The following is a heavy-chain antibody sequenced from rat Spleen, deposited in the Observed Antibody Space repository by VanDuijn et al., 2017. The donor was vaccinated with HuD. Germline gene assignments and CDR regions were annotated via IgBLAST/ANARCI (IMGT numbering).Heavy chain of an antibody. CDR3: ARHNSGYYFDY. CDR1: GFTLSNFP. CDR2: ISYDGSST. V-gene: IGHV5-7*01. Sequence: EVQLVESGGGLMQPGGSVKLSCAASGFTLSNFPMAWVRQAPTKGLEWVATISYDGSSTYYRDSVKGRFTISRDNAKSTLYLQMDSLRSEDTATYYCARHNSGYYFDYWGQGVMVTVSS. D-gene: IGHD4-3*01. J-gene: IGHJ2*01.